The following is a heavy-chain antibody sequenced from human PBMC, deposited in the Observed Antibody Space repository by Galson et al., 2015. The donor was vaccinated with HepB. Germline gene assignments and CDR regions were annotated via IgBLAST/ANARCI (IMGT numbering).Heavy chain of an antibody. CDR2: IKQDGSEK. CDR1: GFTFSSYW. V-gene: IGHV3-7*03. D-gene: IGHD6-19*01. J-gene: IGHJ4*02. CDR3: ARAILGYSSGWPYYFDY. Sequence: SLRLSCAASGFTFSSYWMSWVRQAPGKGLEWVANIKQDGSEKYYVDSVKGRFTISRDNAKNSLYLQMNSLRAEDTAVYYCARAILGYSSGWPYYFDYWGQGTLVTVSS.